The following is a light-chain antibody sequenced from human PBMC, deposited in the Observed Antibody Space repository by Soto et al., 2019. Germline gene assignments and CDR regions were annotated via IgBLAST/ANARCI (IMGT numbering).Light chain of an antibody. CDR2: NTS. CDR1: QSIRDD. CDR3: LHDYSYSWA. J-gene: IGKJ1*01. Sequence: ASQMTQYPSSLCACVGDRVAISCRASQSIRDDVGWFQQKPGKAPKLLIYNTSSLKSGVPSRFSGSGSGIEFTLIISRLQPDDFATYYCLHDYSYSWAFGQGTKVDI. V-gene: IGKV1-6*02.